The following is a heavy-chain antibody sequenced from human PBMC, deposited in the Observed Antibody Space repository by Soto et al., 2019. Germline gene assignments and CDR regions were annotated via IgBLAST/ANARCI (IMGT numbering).Heavy chain of an antibody. J-gene: IGHJ4*02. D-gene: IGHD2-21*01. Sequence: QVQLLQSGAEVKKPGASVKVSCAASGYIFTDYAIHWVRQGPGHRLEWMGWINTGSGNTRYSQRFQGRVTISRDTSATTAYMELSSLTSADTAVYYCARSPKVVLGANHYWGQGTLVNVAS. CDR2: INTGSGNT. CDR3: ARSPKVVLGANHY. CDR1: GYIFTDYA. V-gene: IGHV1-3*04.